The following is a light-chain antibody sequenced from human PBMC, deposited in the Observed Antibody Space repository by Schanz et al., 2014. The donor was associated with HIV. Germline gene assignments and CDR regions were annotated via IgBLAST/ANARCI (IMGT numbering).Light chain of an antibody. J-gene: IGLJ3*02. Sequence: QSALTQPASVSGSPGQSITISCTGTSSDVGGYNYVSWYQQHPGKAPKLMIYDVSNRPSGVSNRFSGSKSGNTASLTISALQAEDEADYYCTSYTTTNTWLFGGGTKFTVL. CDR3: TSYTTTNTWL. CDR1: SSDVGGYNY. CDR2: DVS. V-gene: IGLV2-14*01.